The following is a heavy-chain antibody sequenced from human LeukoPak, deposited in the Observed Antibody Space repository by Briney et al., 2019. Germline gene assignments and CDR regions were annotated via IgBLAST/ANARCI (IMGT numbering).Heavy chain of an antibody. CDR2: INPSGGGR. J-gene: IGHJ6*02. CDR3: ARSGSNYYYGMDA. Sequence: ASVTVSCKASGYSFTKYYMHWVRQAPGQGLEWMAIINPSGGGRSCAQKFQGRVTMTTDTSTTTVYMELSSLRSEDTAVYYCARSGSNYYYGMDAWGQGTTVTVS. V-gene: IGHV1-46*01. D-gene: IGHD2-8*01. CDR1: GYSFTKYY.